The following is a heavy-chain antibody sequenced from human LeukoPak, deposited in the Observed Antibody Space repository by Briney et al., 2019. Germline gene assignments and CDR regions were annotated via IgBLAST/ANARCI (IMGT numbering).Heavy chain of an antibody. CDR1: GFTFSSYA. D-gene: IGHD6-19*01. V-gene: IGHV3-23*01. CDR2: ISGSGGST. CDR3: ARGPSGYSSGPPYFDY. Sequence: GGSLRLSCAASGFTFSSYAMSWVRQAPGKGLEWVSAISGSGGSTYYADSVKGRFTISRDNSKNTLYLQMNSLRAEDTAVYYCARGPSGYSSGPPYFDYWGQGTLVTVSS. J-gene: IGHJ4*02.